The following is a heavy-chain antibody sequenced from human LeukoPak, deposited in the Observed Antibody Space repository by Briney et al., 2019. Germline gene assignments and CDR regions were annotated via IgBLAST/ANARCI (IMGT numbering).Heavy chain of an antibody. D-gene: IGHD3-16*01. CDR2: IIPIFGIA. J-gene: IGHJ4*02. CDR1: GGTFSSYA. V-gene: IGHV1-69*04. Sequence: GASVKVSCKASGGTFSSYAISWVRQAPGQGLEWMGRIIPIFGIANYAQKFQGRVTITADKSTSTAYMELSSLRSEDTAVYYCATHPWDVGGAPEGGEDYWGQGTLVTVSS. CDR3: ATHPWDVGGAPEGGEDY.